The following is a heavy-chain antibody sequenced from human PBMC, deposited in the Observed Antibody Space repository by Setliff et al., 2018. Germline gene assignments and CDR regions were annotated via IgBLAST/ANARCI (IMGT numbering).Heavy chain of an antibody. CDR3: AGGRNVAARLLDT. J-gene: IGHJ5*02. CDR1: GGTFSHYY. D-gene: IGHD6-6*01. CDR2: INHSGST. V-gene: IGHV4-34*01. Sequence: PSETLSLTCAAYGGTFSHYYWTWIRQSPGKGLEWIGEINHSGSTNYNPSLKSRVTISIDTSKDQFSLRMSSVSAADAAIYYCAGGRNVAARLLDTWGQGSRVTVSS.